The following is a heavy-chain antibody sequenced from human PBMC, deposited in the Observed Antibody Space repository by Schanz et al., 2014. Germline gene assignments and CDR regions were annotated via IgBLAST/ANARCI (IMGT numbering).Heavy chain of an antibody. J-gene: IGHJ4*02. CDR1: GFTFNSYA. D-gene: IGHD2-2*01. CDR3: AKDSTHIDIVLVPTAIDY. V-gene: IGHV3-23*01. Sequence: DVQLLESGGGLVQPGGSLRLSCAASGFTFNSYAMTWVRQAPGKGLEWVSSISHSGGSTYYADSVKGRFTISGDNSKNTLYLHMNTLRSEDTAVYYCAKDSTHIDIVLVPTAIDYWGQGTLVTVSS. CDR2: ISHSGGST.